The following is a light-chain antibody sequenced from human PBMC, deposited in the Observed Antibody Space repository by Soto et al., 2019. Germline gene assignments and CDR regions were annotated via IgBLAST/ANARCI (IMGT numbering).Light chain of an antibody. CDR2: AAT. CDR1: QSISTY. J-gene: IGKJ2*01. CDR3: QQPYSKPYT. V-gene: IGKV1-39*01. Sequence: DIQMTQSPSSLSASVGDRVTITCRASQSISTYLNWFQQKPGKAPKLLIYAATSLQSGLPSRFSGRGSGTDFTVTISSLQPEDFATDYCQQPYSKPYTFGKRTRLQIK.